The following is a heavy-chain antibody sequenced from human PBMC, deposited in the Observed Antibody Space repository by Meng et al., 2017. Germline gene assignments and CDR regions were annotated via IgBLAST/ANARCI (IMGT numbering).Heavy chain of an antibody. CDR3: ARQLFDSSGYSRYFDY. V-gene: IGHV4-4*07. J-gene: IGHJ4*02. Sequence: GQAQEQGPGAVKPSAPLSLPRTCLGGFISSYYCGWIRQPAGKGLEWIGRIYTSGSTNYNPSLKSRVTMSVDTSKNQFSLKLSSVTAADTAVYYCARQLFDSSGYSRYFDYWGQGTLVTVSS. CDR2: IYTSGST. CDR1: GGFISSYY. D-gene: IGHD3-22*01.